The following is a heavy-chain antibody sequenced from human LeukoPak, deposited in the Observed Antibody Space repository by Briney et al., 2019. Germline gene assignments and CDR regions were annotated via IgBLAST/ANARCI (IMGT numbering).Heavy chain of an antibody. J-gene: IGHJ4*02. V-gene: IGHV1-18*01. CDR2: ISPHNSNT. CDR1: GYTFTSSG. CDR3: ARDSGYNFGERGYFDY. Sequence: GASVKVSCTASGYTFTSSGISWVRQAPGQGLEWMGWISPHNSNTNYAQKLQGRVTMTTDTSTSTAYMELRSLRSDDTAVYYCARDSGYNFGERGYFDYWGQGTLVTVSS. D-gene: IGHD1-1*01.